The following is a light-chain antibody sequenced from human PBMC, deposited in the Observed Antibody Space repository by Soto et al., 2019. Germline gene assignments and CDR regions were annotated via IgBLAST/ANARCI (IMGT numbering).Light chain of an antibody. V-gene: IGKV3-15*01. J-gene: IGKJ1*01. CDR2: GAS. CDR3: QQYNNWPRT. Sequence: EVVMTHSAATLSVSPGERATLSCRASQSVSSNLAWYQQKLGQAPRLLIYGASTRATGIPARFSGSGSGTEFTLTISSLQSEDFAVYYCQQYNNWPRTFGQGTKVDIK. CDR1: QSVSSN.